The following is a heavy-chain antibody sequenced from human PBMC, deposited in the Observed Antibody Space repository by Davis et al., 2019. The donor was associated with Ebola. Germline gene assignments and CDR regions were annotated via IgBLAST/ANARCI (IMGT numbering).Heavy chain of an antibody. Sequence: ASVMVSCKASGYTFTSYGISCVRQAPGQGLEWMGWISAYNGNTNYAQKLQGRVTMTTDTSTSTAYMELRSLGSDDTAVYYCAADLRGLARFDYWGQGTLVTVSS. CDR3: AADLRGLARFDY. CDR1: GYTFTSYG. J-gene: IGHJ4*02. D-gene: IGHD3-16*01. V-gene: IGHV1-18*01. CDR2: ISAYNGNT.